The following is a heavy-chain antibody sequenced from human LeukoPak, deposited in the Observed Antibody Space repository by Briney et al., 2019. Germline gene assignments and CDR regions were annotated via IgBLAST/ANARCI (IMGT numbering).Heavy chain of an antibody. Sequence: PGGSLRLSCAASGFTFDDYAMHWVRQAPGKGLEWVSLISGDGGSTYYADSVKGRFTISRDNSKSTLNLQMNSVRAEDTAIYYCATTYGTTMIRGSRDFDYWGQGISVTVPS. J-gene: IGHJ4*02. CDR3: ATTYGTTMIRGSRDFDY. CDR2: ISGDGGST. V-gene: IGHV3-43*02. D-gene: IGHD3-10*01. CDR1: GFTFDDYA.